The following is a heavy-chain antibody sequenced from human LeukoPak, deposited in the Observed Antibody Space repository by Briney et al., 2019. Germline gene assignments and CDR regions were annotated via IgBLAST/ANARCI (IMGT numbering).Heavy chain of an antibody. J-gene: IGHJ4*02. CDR1: GYTFTGYY. V-gene: IGHV1-2*02. CDR3: ARYYYDSSGYFDY. D-gene: IGHD3-22*01. Sequence: ASVKVSCKASGYTFTGYYMHWVRQAPGQGLEWMGWINPNSGGTNYAQKFQGRVTMTRDTSISTAYMELSRLRSDDTAVYYCARYYYDSSGYFDYWGQGTLVTVSS. CDR2: INPNSGGT.